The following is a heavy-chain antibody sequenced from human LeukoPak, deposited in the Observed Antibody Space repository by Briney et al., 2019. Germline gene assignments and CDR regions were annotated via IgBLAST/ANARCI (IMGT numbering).Heavy chain of an antibody. CDR2: IYPGDSDT. CDR1: GYRFTNYW. CDR3: ASGDGYNGGVFDY. J-gene: IGHJ4*02. Sequence: GESLKISCKGSGYRFTNYWIAWVRQTPEKGLEWMGIIYPGDSDTTYNPSFQGQVTISADRSISTAYLQWASPVASDTAMYFCASGDGYNGGVFDYWGQGTLVTVAS. D-gene: IGHD5-12*01. V-gene: IGHV5-51*01.